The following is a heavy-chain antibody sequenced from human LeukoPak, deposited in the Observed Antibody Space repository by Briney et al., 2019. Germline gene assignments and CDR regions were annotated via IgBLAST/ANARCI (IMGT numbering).Heavy chain of an antibody. CDR3: ARHVVAVALDYFDY. Sequence: SETLSLTCAVYGGSFSGYYWSWIRQPPGKGLEWIGEINHSGSTNYNPSLKSRVTISVDTSKNQFSLKLSSVTAADTAVYYCARHVVAVALDYFDYWGQGTLVTVSS. CDR1: GGSFSGYY. V-gene: IGHV4-34*01. J-gene: IGHJ4*02. D-gene: IGHD6-19*01. CDR2: INHSGST.